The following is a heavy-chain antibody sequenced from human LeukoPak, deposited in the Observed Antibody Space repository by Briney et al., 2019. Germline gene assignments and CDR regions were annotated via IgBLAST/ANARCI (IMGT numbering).Heavy chain of an antibody. CDR1: GDSISGYY. CDR2: VYHTGHT. Sequence: SETLSLTCTVSGDSISGYYWSWIRQPPGKGLEWIGYVYHTGHTHYSPSLKSRATVSLDTSRNQVSLILSSVTAADTAVYYCARHRFGHLFDYWGQGTLVFVSS. D-gene: IGHD3-16*01. CDR3: ARHRFGHLFDY. V-gene: IGHV4-59*01. J-gene: IGHJ4*02.